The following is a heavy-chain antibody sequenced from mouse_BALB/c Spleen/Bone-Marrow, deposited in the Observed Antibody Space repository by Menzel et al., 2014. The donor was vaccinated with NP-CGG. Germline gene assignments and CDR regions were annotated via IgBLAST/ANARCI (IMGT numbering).Heavy chain of an antibody. J-gene: IGHJ2*01. Sequence: VMLVESEAELAKPGASVKMSCKASGYTFTSYWMHWVKPRPGQGLEWIGYINPSTGYTEYNQKFKDKATLTADKSSSTAYMQLSSLTSEDSAVYYCARDHPYYFDYWGQGTTLTVSS. CDR2: INPSTGYT. V-gene: IGHV1-7*01. CDR3: ARDHPYYFDY. CDR1: GYTFTSYW.